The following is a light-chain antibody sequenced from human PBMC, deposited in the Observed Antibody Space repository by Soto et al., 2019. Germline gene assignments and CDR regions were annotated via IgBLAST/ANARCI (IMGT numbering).Light chain of an antibody. Sequence: QSALTQPASVSGSPGQSITISCTGTSSDVGAYNYVSWYQQHPGTAPKLIISEVTNRPSGVSSRFSGSKSANTASLTISGLQAADEADYFCSSYTTTNTLWVFGGGTKVTVL. CDR1: SSDVGAYNY. CDR3: SSYTTTNTLWV. V-gene: IGLV2-14*01. CDR2: EVT. J-gene: IGLJ3*02.